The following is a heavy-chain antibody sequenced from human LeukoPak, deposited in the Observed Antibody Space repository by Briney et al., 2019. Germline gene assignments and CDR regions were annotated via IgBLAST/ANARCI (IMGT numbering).Heavy chain of an antibody. D-gene: IGHD5-24*01. CDR2: ISWNSGSI. Sequence: SGGSLRLSCAASVFTFSSYSMNWVRQAPGKGLEWVSGISWNSGSIGYADSVKGRFTISRDNAKNSLYLQMNSLRAEDMALYYCAKGRRRDGYLRYFDYWGQGTLVTVSS. CDR1: VFTFSSYS. V-gene: IGHV3-9*03. J-gene: IGHJ4*02. CDR3: AKGRRRDGYLRYFDY.